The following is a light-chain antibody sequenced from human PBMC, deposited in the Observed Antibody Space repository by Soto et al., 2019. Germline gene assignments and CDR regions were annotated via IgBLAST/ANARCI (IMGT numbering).Light chain of an antibody. CDR2: EVS. Sequence: SVLTQPASVSGSPGQSITISCTGTSSDVGGYNYVSWYQQHPGKAPKLMIYEVSNRPSGVSNRFSGSKSGNTASLTISGLQAEDEADYYCSSYASSSTAFGTGTKGTVL. J-gene: IGLJ1*01. CDR3: SSYASSSTA. V-gene: IGLV2-14*03. CDR1: SSDVGGYNY.